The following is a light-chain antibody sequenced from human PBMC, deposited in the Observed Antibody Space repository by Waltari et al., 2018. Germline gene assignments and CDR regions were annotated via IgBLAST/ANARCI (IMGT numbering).Light chain of an antibody. CDR2: EVT. V-gene: IGLV2-23*02. CDR1: SRDVGGYNF. J-gene: IGLJ2*01. CDR3: CSFASRIGV. Sequence: QSALTQPASVSGSPGQSITISCTGTSRDVGGYNFFSWYQQHPGKAPQLIISEVTKRPSGVSNRFSGSKSGNTASLTISGLQADDEADYYCCSFASRIGVFGGGTKVTVL.